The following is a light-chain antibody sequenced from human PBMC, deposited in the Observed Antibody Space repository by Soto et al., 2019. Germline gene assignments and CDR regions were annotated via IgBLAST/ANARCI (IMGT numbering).Light chain of an antibody. J-gene: IGKJ1*01. CDR1: QTIDIY. CDR3: QQSHSTPRT. CDR2: AAS. Sequence: DIQITQPPSSLSASVGDRVTMSCRPSQTIDIYLNWYQQKPGKAPKLLIYAASSLQSGVPSRFRGSGSGTEFTLTISSLQPEDFATYYCQQSHSTPRTFGQGTKVDIK. V-gene: IGKV1-39*01.